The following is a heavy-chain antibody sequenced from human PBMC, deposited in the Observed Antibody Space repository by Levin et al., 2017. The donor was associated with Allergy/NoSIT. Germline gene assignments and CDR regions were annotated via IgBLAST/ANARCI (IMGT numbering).Heavy chain of an antibody. V-gene: IGHV4-59*01. CDR2: IYYSGST. CDR3: ARGGSSGWHNADY. CDR1: GGSISSYY. D-gene: IGHD6-19*01. Sequence: SETLSLTCTVSGGSISSYYWSWIRQPPGKGLEWIGYIYYSGSTNYNPSLKSRVTISVDTSKNQFSLKLSSVTAADTAVYYCARGGSSGWHNADYWGQGTLVTVSS. J-gene: IGHJ4*02.